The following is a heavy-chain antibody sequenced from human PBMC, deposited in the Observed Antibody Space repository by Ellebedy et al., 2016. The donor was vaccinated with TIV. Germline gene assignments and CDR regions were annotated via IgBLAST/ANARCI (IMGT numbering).Heavy chain of an antibody. J-gene: IGHJ4*02. V-gene: IGHV1-2*02. D-gene: IGHD6-13*01. CDR3: ARGGSSWLRNSLDY. CDR2: INSNSSGT. CDR1: GYTFTSYG. Sequence: ASVKVSCKASGYTFTSYGISWVRQAPGQGLEWMGWINSNSSGTDYAEKFQGRVTMTRDTSISTVYMELSRLISDDTAVYYCARGGSSWLRNSLDYWGQGTLVTVSS.